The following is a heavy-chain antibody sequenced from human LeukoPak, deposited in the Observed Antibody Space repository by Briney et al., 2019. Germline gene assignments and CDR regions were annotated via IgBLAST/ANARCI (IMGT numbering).Heavy chain of an antibody. CDR1: GFTFSSYW. CDR2: ISGSDGST. CDR3: AKDSAKKYDDY. V-gene: IGHV3-23*01. J-gene: IGHJ4*02. D-gene: IGHD2/OR15-2a*01. Sequence: GGSLRLSCAASGFTFSSYWMHWVRHAPGKGLVWVSGISGSDGSTYYADSVKGRFTISRDNSKNTLFLQMNSLRAEDTAVYYCAKDSAKKYDDYWGQGTLVAVSS.